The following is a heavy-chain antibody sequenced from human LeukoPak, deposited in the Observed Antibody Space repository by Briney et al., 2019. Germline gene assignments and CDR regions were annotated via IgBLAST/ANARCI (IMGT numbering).Heavy chain of an antibody. CDR2: ISYNGGRK. CDR3: ARQEARNYYYEGLDY. V-gene: IGHV3-30*04. J-gene: IGHJ4*02. CDR1: GFSFSGYA. Sequence: GSLRLSCVASGFSFSGYAIHWVRQAPGQGLEWVALISYNGGRKDYADSVKGRFTIDRDNSKNTVYLHMNSLRPDDTAIYFCARQEARNYYYEGLDYWGQGTLVTVSS. D-gene: IGHD3-22*01.